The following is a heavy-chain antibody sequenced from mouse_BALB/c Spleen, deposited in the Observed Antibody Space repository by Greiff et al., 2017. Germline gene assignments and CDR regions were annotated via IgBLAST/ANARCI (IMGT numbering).Heavy chain of an antibody. CDR3: ARGDYYGSPFDY. J-gene: IGHJ2*01. CDR2: ISSGSSTI. Sequence: EVMLVESGGGLVQPGGSRKLSCAASGFTFSSFGMHWVRQAPEKGLEWVAYISSGSSTIYYADTVKGRFTISRDNPKNTLFLQMTSLRSEDTAMYYCARGDYYGSPFDYWGQGTTLTVSS. V-gene: IGHV5-17*02. CDR1: GFTFSSFG. D-gene: IGHD1-1*01.